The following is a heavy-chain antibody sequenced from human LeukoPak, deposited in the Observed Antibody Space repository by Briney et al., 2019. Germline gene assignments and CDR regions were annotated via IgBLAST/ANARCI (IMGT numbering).Heavy chain of an antibody. CDR3: ARDRNPDLITISGVITLDTFDI. J-gene: IGHJ3*02. D-gene: IGHD3-3*01. Sequence: KSGGSLRLSCAASGFTFSSYTMNWVRQAPGKGLEWVSSVSSSSNYIYYADSVKGRFTISRDNAKNSLYLQMNSLRAEDTAVYYCARDRNPDLITISGVITLDTFDIWGQGTMVTVSS. V-gene: IGHV3-21*01. CDR1: GFTFSSYT. CDR2: VSSSSNYI.